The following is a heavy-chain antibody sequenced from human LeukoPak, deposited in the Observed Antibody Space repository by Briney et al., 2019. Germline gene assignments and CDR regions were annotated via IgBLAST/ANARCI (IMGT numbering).Heavy chain of an antibody. CDR1: AYSISSGYY. V-gene: IGHV4-38-2*02. J-gene: IGHJ5*02. CDR3: ARVIAVAGTPGWFDP. CDR2: IYHIGST. D-gene: IGHD6-19*01. Sequence: TSATLSLTCTVSAYSISSGYYWGWIRQPPGKGLERIGSIYHIGSTYYTPSIKSPPSISTDTTKHQISMKISSVTATATGINYCARVIAVAGTPGWFDPWGQGTLVTVSS.